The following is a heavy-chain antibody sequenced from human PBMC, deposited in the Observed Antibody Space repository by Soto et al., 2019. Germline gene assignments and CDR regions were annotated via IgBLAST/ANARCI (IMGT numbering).Heavy chain of an antibody. V-gene: IGHV1-46*01. CDR3: ARDWEFGY. CDR2: INPSGDST. J-gene: IGHJ4*02. Sequence: GASVEVSCRASGYTFSSYYMHWVRQAPGQGLEWMGVINPSGDSTSYAQKFQGRVTITRDTSTSTLFMELSSLRSEDTAVYFCARDWEFGYWGQGSLVTVSS. CDR1: GYTFSSYY. D-gene: IGHD1-26*01.